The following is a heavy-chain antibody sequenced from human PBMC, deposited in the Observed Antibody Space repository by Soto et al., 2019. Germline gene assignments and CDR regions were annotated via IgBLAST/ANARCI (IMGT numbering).Heavy chain of an antibody. CDR2: ISSSSSTI. V-gene: IGHV3-48*02. Sequence: EVQLVESGGGLVQPGGSLRLSCAASGFTFSSYSMNWVRQAPGKGLEWVSYISSSSSTIYYADSVKGRFTISRDNAKNSLYLQMNSLRDEDTALYYCARDVNYGYYYYGMDVWGQGTTVTVSS. D-gene: IGHD4-17*01. J-gene: IGHJ6*02. CDR3: ARDVNYGYYYYGMDV. CDR1: GFTFSSYS.